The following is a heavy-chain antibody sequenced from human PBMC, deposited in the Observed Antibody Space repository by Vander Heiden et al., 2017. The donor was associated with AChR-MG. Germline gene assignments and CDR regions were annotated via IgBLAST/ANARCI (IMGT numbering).Heavy chain of an antibody. CDR2: IYYSGST. V-gene: IGHV4-30-4*01. D-gene: IGHD6-13*01. J-gene: IGHJ3*02. CDR3: ARVGRPQHDAFDI. CDR1: GGSISSGDYY. Sequence: QVQLQESGPGLVKPSQTLSLTCTVSGGSISSGDYYWSWIRQPPGKGLEWIGYIYYSGSTYYNPSLKSRVTISVDTSKNQFSLKLSSVTAADTAVYYSARVGRPQHDAFDIWGQGTMVTVSS.